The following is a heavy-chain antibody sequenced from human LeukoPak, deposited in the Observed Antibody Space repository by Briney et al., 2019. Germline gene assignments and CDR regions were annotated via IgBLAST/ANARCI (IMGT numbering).Heavy chain of an antibody. CDR3: SKGHSDYGTGFDL. CDR2: ISGSSSTI. D-gene: IGHD5-12*01. V-gene: IGHV3-48*01. Sequence: GGSLRLSCAASGFTFSSYSMNWVRQAPGKGLEWVSYISGSSSTIYYADSVKGRFTISRDNSKNTVYLQMNSLRVDDTAVYYCSKGHSDYGTGFDLWGRGTLVTVSS. J-gene: IGHJ4*02. CDR1: GFTFSSYS.